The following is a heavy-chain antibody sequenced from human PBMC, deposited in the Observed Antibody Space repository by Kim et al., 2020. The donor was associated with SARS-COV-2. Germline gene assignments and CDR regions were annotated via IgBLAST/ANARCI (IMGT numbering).Heavy chain of an antibody. CDR2: ISSSGSTI. Sequence: GGSLRLSCAASGFTFSSYEMNWVRQAPGKGLEWVSYISSSGSTIYYADSVKGRFTISRDNAKNSLYLQMNSLRAEDTAVYYCASTSPDRRGYYYYGMDVWGQGTTVTVSS. V-gene: IGHV3-48*03. D-gene: IGHD7-27*01. CDR1: GFTFSSYE. J-gene: IGHJ6*02. CDR3: ASTSPDRRGYYYYGMDV.